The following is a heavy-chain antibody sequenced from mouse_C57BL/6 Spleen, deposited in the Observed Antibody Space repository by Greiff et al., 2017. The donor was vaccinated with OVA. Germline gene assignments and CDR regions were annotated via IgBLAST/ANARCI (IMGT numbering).Heavy chain of an antibody. D-gene: IGHD4-1*01. CDR1: GYTFTDYY. V-gene: IGHV1-19*01. CDR3: ARTGSYAMDY. Sequence: VQLQQSGPVLVKPGASVKMSCKASGYTFTDYYMNWVKQSHGKSLEWIGVINPYNGGTSYNQKFKGKATLTVDKSSSTAYMELNSLTSEDSAVYYWARTGSYAMDYWGQGTSVTVSS. CDR2: INPYNGGT. J-gene: IGHJ4*01.